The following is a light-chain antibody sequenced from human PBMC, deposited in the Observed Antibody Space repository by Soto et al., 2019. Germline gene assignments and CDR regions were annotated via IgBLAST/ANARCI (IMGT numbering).Light chain of an antibody. CDR1: QSVSSN. V-gene: IGKV3-15*01. Sequence: EIVMTQSPATLSVSPGERATLSCRASQSVSSNLAWYQQKPGQAPRLLIYDTSIRDPGVPARFSGSRSGTEFTLTISTLQSEDFAVYYCQQYNNWPSFGQGTRLEIK. J-gene: IGKJ5*01. CDR3: QQYNNWPS. CDR2: DTS.